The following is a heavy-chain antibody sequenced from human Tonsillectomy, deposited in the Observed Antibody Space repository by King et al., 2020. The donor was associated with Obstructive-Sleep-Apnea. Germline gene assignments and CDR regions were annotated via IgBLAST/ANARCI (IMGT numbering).Heavy chain of an antibody. J-gene: IGHJ4*01. CDR3: ARGLDILTGDAYYFDY. D-gene: IGHD3-9*01. CDR2: IYYSGST. V-gene: IGHV4-59*08. CDR1: GGSISSYY. Sequence: QLQESGPGLVKPSETLSLTCTVSGGSISSYYWSWIRQPPGKGLEWIGYIYYSGSTNYNPSLKSRVTISVDTSKNQFSLKLSSVTAADTAVYYCARGLDILTGDAYYFDYWGHGTLVTVSS.